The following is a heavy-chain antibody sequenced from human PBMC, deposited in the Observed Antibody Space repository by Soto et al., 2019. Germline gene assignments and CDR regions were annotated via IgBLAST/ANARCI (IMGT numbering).Heavy chain of an antibody. CDR1: GFTFSSYA. Sequence: GGSLRLSCAASGFTFSSYAMHWVRQAPGKGLEWVGFIWYDGSNTFYAESVKGRFTISRDNSKNTVYLQINALRAEDTAVYYFARDFSIVIVAPGYWGQGTLVTVSS. D-gene: IGHD3-16*02. CDR3: ARDFSIVIVAPGY. J-gene: IGHJ4*02. CDR2: IWYDGSNT. V-gene: IGHV3-33*01.